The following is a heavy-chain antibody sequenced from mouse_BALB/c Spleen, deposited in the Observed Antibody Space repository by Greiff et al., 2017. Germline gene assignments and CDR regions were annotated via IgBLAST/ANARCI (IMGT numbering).Heavy chain of an antibody. CDR1: GFTFSSYG. CDR2: INSNGGST. CDR3: AREGFYYYAMDY. V-gene: IGHV5-6-3*01. Sequence: DVKLVESGGGLVQPGGSLKLSCAASGFTFSSYGMSWVRQTPDKRLELVATINSNGGSTYYPDSVKGRFTISRDNAKNTLYLQMSSLKSEDTAMYYCAREGFYYYAMDYWGQGTSVTVSS. J-gene: IGHJ4*01.